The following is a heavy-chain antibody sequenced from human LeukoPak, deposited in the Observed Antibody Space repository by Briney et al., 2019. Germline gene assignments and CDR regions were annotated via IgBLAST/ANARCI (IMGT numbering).Heavy chain of an antibody. J-gene: IGHJ6*03. Sequence: PGGSLRLSCAASGFTFSTYWMSWVRQAPGKGLEWVASIKQAGSEKYYVDSVKGRVTISRDNAKSSLYLQMNSLRAEDTAVYYCARIQLTTYYYYMDVWGKGTTVTVSS. V-gene: IGHV3-7*01. CDR3: ARIQLTTYYYYMDV. CDR1: GFTFSTYW. CDR2: IKQAGSEK. D-gene: IGHD4-11*01.